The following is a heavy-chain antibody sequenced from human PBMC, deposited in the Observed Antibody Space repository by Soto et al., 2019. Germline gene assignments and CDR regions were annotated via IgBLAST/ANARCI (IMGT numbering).Heavy chain of an antibody. CDR3: AKEGGGSCYSLEGICYYYGMDV. J-gene: IGHJ6*02. CDR2: ISYDGSNK. D-gene: IGHD2-15*01. Sequence: GGSLRLSCAASGFTFSSYGMHWVRQAPGKGLEWVAVISYDGSNKYYADSVKGRFTISRDNSKNTLYLQMNSLRAEDTAVYYCAKEGGGSCYSLEGICYYYGMDVWGQGTTVTVSS. CDR1: GFTFSSYG. V-gene: IGHV3-30*18.